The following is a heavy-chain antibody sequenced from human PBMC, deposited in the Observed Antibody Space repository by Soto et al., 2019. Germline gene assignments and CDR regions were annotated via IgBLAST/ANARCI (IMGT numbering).Heavy chain of an antibody. CDR2: ISVSGGST. CDR1: GFTFSTYA. V-gene: IGHV3-23*01. J-gene: IGHJ4*02. D-gene: IGHD1-26*01. CDR3: AKGGWSYVFDY. Sequence: EVQLLESGGGLVQPGGSLRLSCVVSGFTFSTYAMSWVRQGPGEGLEWVSAISVSGGSTYYADSLKGRFTISRDDSKNTLYPQLNSLRAEDTAVYYCAKGGWSYVFDYWGQGNLVTVSS.